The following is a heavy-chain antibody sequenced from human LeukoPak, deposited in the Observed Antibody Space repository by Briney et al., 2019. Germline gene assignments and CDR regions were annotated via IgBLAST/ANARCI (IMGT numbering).Heavy chain of an antibody. D-gene: IGHD6-19*01. CDR1: GGSFSGYY. Sequence: SETLSLTCAVYGGSFSGYYWSWIRQPPGKGLEWIGEINHSGRTNYNPSLKSRVTMSVDTSKNQFSLKLTSVTAADTAVYFCARIKWLVGYYFDYWGQGTLVTVSS. V-gene: IGHV4-34*01. CDR2: INHSGRT. CDR3: ARIKWLVGYYFDY. J-gene: IGHJ4*02.